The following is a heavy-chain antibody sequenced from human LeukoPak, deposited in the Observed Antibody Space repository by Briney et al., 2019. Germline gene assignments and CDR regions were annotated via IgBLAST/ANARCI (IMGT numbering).Heavy chain of an antibody. CDR3: ARGDTSVLRYFDWLSRDYYYGMDV. D-gene: IGHD3-9*01. CDR2: MNPNSGNT. Sequence: VSVKVSCKASGYTFTSYDINWVRQATGQGLEWMGWMNPNSGNTGYAQKFQGRVTMTRNTSISTAYMELSSLRSEDTAVYYCARGDTSVLRYFDWLSRDYYYGMDVWGQGTTVTVSS. J-gene: IGHJ6*02. CDR1: GYTFTSYD. V-gene: IGHV1-8*01.